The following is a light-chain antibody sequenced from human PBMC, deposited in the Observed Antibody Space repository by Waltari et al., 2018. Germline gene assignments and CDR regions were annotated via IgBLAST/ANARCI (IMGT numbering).Light chain of an antibody. V-gene: IGLV1-44*01. CDR3: AAWDDSLTYV. J-gene: IGLJ1*01. CDR1: TSDIGGNT. CDR2: SNA. Sequence: QSVLTQPPSASGTPGQRVTISCSGSTSDIGGNTVVWYQQLPGTAPKLLIHSNAPRPSGVPDRFAGFKSGTSASLAISGLQSEDEGEYFCAAWDDSLTYVFGTGTKVTVL.